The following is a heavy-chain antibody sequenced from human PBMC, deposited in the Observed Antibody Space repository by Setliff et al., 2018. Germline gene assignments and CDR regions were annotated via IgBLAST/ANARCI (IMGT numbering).Heavy chain of an antibody. CDR1: GGTFRTDG. CDR3: ARELRSPYWHLDS. Sequence: GASVKVSCKASGGTFRTDGFNWVRQAPGQGLEWMGRIIPVFGTAKYAQKFQGRVTITADESTSTAYMEVRSLRSEDTAVFYCARELRSPYWHLDSWGQGTQVTVSS. V-gene: IGHV1-69*13. CDR2: IIPVFGTA. J-gene: IGHJ5*01. D-gene: IGHD3-16*01.